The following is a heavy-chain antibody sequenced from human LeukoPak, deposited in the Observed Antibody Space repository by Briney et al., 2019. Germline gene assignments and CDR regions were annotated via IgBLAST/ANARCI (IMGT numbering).Heavy chain of an antibody. V-gene: IGHV3-23*01. CDR2: ISGSGGST. J-gene: IGHJ3*02. CDR1: GFTFSTYS. D-gene: IGHD5-18*01. CDR3: AKGERGYSYGYVTPTDAFDI. Sequence: GGSLRLSCAASGFTFSTYSMNWVRQAPGKGLEWVSAISGSGGSTYYADSVKGRFTISRDNSKNTLYLQMDSLRAEDTAVYYCAKGERGYSYGYVTPTDAFDIWGQGTMVTVSS.